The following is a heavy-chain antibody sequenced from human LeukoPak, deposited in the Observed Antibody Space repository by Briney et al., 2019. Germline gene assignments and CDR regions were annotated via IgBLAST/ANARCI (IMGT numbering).Heavy chain of an antibody. V-gene: IGHV4-31*03. J-gene: IGHJ4*02. CDR3: ARGPGYYYDSSGYHPFDY. D-gene: IGHD3-22*01. CDR1: GGSISSGGYY. CDR2: IYYSGST. Sequence: SETLSLTCTVSGGSISSGGYYWSWIRQHPRKGLEWIGYIYYSGSTYYNPSLKSRVTISVDTSKNQFSLKLSSVTAADTAVYYCARGPGYYYDSSGYHPFDYWGQGTLVTVSS.